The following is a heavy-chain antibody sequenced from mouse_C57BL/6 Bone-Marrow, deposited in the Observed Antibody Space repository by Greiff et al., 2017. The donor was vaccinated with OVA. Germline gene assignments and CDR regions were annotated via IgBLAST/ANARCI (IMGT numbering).Heavy chain of an antibody. V-gene: IGHV1-78*01. Sequence: VKLQESDAELVKPGASVKISCKASGYTFTDYTIHWMKQRPEQGLEWIGYIYPRDGSTKYNEKFKGKATLTADKSSSTAYMQLNSLTSEDSAVYFCARGDYAYFDYWGQGTTLTVSS. CDR1: GYTFTDYT. CDR2: IYPRDGST. CDR3: ARGDYAYFDY. J-gene: IGHJ2*01. D-gene: IGHD2-4*01.